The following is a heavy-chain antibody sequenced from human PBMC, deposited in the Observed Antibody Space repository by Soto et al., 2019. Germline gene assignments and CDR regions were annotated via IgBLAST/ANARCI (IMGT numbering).Heavy chain of an antibody. V-gene: IGHV3-23*01. CDR2: ISGSGGST. J-gene: IGHJ4*02. Sequence: GGSLRLSCAASGFTFSSYAMSWVRQAPGKGLEWVSAISGSGGSTYYADSVKGRFTISRDNSKNTLYLQMNSLRAEDTAVYYCAKTRRLSRWFGELLMGCGQGTLVTVSS. CDR1: GFTFSSYA. D-gene: IGHD3-10*01. CDR3: AKTRRLSRWFGELLMG.